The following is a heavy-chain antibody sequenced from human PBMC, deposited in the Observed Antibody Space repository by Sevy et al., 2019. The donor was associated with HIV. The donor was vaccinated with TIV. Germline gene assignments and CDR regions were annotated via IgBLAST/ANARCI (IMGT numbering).Heavy chain of an antibody. V-gene: IGHV3-21*01. D-gene: IGHD3-16*01. Sequence: GGSLRLSCVASGFSFTNYWMTWVRQAPGKGLEWVSSISSSSSYIYYADSVKGRFTISRDNAKNSLYLQMNSLRAEDTAVYYCATLPRGMITFGGVTTLDVWGQGTTVTVSS. CDR1: GFSFTNYW. CDR2: ISSSSSYI. J-gene: IGHJ6*02. CDR3: ATLPRGMITFGGVTTLDV.